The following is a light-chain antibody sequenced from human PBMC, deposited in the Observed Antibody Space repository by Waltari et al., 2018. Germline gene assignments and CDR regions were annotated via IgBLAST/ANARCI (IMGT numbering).Light chain of an antibody. CDR1: QSVLYSSNNKNY. Sequence: DIVMTQSPDSLAVSLGERATINCKSSQSVLYSSNNKNYLAWYQQKPGQPPTLLSYWASTREAGVPDRFSGSGSGTDFTLTISSLQAEDVAVYYCQQYYSTPRTFGGGTKVEIK. CDR2: WAS. CDR3: QQYYSTPRT. J-gene: IGKJ4*01. V-gene: IGKV4-1*01.